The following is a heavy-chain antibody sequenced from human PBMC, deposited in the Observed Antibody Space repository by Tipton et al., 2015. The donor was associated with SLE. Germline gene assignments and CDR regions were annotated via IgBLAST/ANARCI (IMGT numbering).Heavy chain of an antibody. Sequence: SLRLSCAASGFTVSSNYMSWVRQAPGKGLEWVSAISGSGGSTYYADSVKGRFTISRDNSKNTLYLQMNSLRAEDTAVYYCAKDRMGFDYWGQGTLVTVSS. CDR2: ISGSGGST. V-gene: IGHV3-23*01. CDR3: AKDRMGFDY. D-gene: IGHD2-15*01. CDR1: GFTVSSNY. J-gene: IGHJ4*02.